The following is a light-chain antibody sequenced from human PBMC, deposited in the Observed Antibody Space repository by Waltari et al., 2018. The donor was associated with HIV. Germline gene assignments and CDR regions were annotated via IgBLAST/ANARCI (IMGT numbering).Light chain of an antibody. CDR2: VAS. CDR3: QQYNNWPFT. J-gene: IGKJ3*01. Sequence: EIVRTQSQATLSVSPGERATLSCRASQSVSSNLALYQQKPGQAPRLLIYVASTRATGIPARFSGSVSGTEFTLTISSLQSEDFAVYYCQQYNNWPFTFGPGTKVDIK. V-gene: IGKV3-15*01. CDR1: QSVSSN.